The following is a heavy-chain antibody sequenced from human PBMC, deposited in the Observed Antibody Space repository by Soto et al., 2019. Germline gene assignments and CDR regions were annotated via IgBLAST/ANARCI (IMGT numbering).Heavy chain of an antibody. J-gene: IGHJ3*02. D-gene: IGHD2-21*02. V-gene: IGHV1-2*04. Sequence: ASVEVSCEASGYTFTGYYMHWVRQAPGQGLEWMGWINPNSGGTNYAQKFQGWVTMTRDTSISTAYMELSRLRSDDTAVYYCARGTKHIVVVTASDAFDIWGQGTMVTVSS. CDR1: GYTFTGYY. CDR2: INPNSGGT. CDR3: ARGTKHIVVVTASDAFDI.